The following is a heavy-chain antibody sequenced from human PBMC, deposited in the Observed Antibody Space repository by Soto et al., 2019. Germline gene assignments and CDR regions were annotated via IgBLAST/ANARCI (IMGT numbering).Heavy chain of an antibody. CDR1: GFTFSTYY. CDR2: IKQDGSGT. CDR3: ARDRAGALEY. D-gene: IGHD1-26*01. Sequence: GSLRLSCAASGFTFSTYYMAWVRQAPGKGLEWVANIKQDGSGTNYVDSVKGRFTISRDNAKNSLYLHMNSLRAEDTAVYYCARDRAGALEYWGQGTLVTVSS. J-gene: IGHJ4*02. V-gene: IGHV3-7*03.